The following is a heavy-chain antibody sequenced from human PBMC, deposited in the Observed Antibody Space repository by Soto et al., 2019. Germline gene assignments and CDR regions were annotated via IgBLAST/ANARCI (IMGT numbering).Heavy chain of an antibody. CDR2: ISGSGGST. V-gene: IGHV3-23*01. D-gene: IGHD3-9*01. J-gene: IGHJ5*02. Sequence: PGGSLRLSCAASGFTFSSYAMSWVRQAPGKGLEWVSAISGSGGSTYYADSVKGRFTISRDNSKNTLYLQMNSLRAEDTAVYYCAKDRAWKDYYDILTGPNNWFDPWGQGTLVTVSS. CDR3: AKDRAWKDYYDILTGPNNWFDP. CDR1: GFTFSSYA.